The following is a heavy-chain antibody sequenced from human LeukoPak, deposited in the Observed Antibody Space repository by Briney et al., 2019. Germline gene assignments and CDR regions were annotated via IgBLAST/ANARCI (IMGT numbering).Heavy chain of an antibody. Sequence: GGSLRLSCAASGFTVSSNYMSWVRQAPGKGLEWVSAIYSGGSTYYADPVKGRFTISRDNSKNTLYLQMNSLRAEDTAVYYCARDLSDSSGYYGNWFDPWGQGTLVTVSS. CDR2: IYSGGST. CDR3: ARDLSDSSGYYGNWFDP. V-gene: IGHV3-66*01. J-gene: IGHJ5*02. CDR1: GFTVSSNY. D-gene: IGHD3-22*01.